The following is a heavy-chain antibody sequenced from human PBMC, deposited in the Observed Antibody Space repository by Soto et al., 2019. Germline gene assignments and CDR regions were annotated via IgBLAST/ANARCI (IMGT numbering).Heavy chain of an antibody. D-gene: IGHD1-26*01. V-gene: IGHV3-33*01. Sequence: QVQLVESGGGVVQPGTSLRLSCVASGFTFRASGMHWVRQTPGKGLEWVAIIWFDGSRQYYADSVKGRFTISRDNPGSTLFLQMNDLRIDYTAMYYCARDLDTCDVGAHCGQGALVVVSS. J-gene: IGHJ4*02. CDR1: GFTFRASG. CDR2: IWFDGSRQ. CDR3: ARDLDTCDVGAH.